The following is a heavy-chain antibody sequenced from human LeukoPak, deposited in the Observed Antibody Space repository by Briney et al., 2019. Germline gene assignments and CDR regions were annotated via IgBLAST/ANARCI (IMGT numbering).Heavy chain of an antibody. D-gene: IGHD6-19*01. V-gene: IGHV1-69*06. CDR3: ARDEIAVADL. J-gene: IGHJ3*01. Sequence: GASVKVSCKASGCSVSSYAISWLRQPPGQGLEWMGGSIPIFGTANHAHNFQGRVTITADKYTSMAYMEVSSLRTEDTAVDYCARDEIAVADLWGQGTMVTVSS. CDR1: GCSVSSYA. CDR2: SIPIFGTA.